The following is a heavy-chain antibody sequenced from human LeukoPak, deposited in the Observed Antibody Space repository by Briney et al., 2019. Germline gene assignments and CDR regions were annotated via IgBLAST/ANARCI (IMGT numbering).Heavy chain of an antibody. Sequence: SVKVSCKASGGTFSSYAISWVRQAPGQGLEWMGGIIPIFGTANYAQKFQGRVTITADKSTSTAYMELSSLRSEDTAVYYCARGIYYYGSGSYSAYYFDYWGQGTLVTVSS. CDR1: GGTFSSYA. CDR3: ARGIYYYGSGSYSAYYFDY. J-gene: IGHJ4*02. CDR2: IIPIFGTA. D-gene: IGHD3-10*01. V-gene: IGHV1-69*06.